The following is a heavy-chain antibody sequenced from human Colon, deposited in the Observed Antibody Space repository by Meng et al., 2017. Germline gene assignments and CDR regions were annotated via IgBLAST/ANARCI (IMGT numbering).Heavy chain of an antibody. J-gene: IGHJ4*02. Sequence: QGRLQESGPGLVKPGGTLSLPCAVSGGSISSSTWWSWVRQPPGKGLEWIGEIYHSGSTNYNPSLKSRVTISVDKSKNQFSLKLSSVTAADTAVYYCASFPPPGKQWLVTDYWGQGTLVTVSS. CDR3: ASFPPPGKQWLVTDY. CDR2: IYHSGST. V-gene: IGHV4-4*02. CDR1: GGSISSSTW. D-gene: IGHD6-19*01.